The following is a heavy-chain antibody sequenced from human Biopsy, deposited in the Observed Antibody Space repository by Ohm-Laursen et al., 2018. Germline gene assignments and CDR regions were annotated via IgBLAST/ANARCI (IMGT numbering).Heavy chain of an antibody. CDR3: ASMPAAIHEPNYSYYGMHV. CDR2: IYYSGSI. V-gene: IGHV4-59*08. CDR1: GGSVNSYS. J-gene: IGHJ6*02. D-gene: IGHD2-2*02. Sequence: GTLSLTCTVSGGSVNSYSWSLIRQPPGKGLEWIGYIYYSGSINYNPSLKSRVTISLDTSKNQFSLKLSSVTAADTAVYYCASMPAAIHEPNYSYYGMHVWGQGTTVTVSS.